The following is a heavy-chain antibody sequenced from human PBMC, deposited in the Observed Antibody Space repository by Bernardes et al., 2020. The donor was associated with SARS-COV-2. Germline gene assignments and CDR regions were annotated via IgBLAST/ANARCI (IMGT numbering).Heavy chain of an antibody. D-gene: IGHD1-1*01. CDR2: INPIRGVT. J-gene: IGHJ4*02. Sequence: ASVKVSCNTSGYTFTAYYIDWVRHAPGQGLEWIGWINPIRGVTDYAQKFQGRATLTRDTSISTAYMELSRLTSDDTAVYYCARGNLGSSFAYWVQGTLVTVSS. V-gene: IGHV1-2*02. CDR1: GYTFTAYY. CDR3: ARGNLGSSFAY.